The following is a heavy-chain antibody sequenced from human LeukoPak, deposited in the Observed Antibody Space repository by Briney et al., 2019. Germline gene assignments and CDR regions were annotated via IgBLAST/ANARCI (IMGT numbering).Heavy chain of an antibody. Sequence: SETLSLTCAVYGGFFSGYYWSWIRQPPGKGLEWIGEINHSGSTNYNPSLKSRVIISVDTSKNQFSLKLSSVTAADTAVYYCASEPHSRGVLGLWGQGTLVTVSS. J-gene: IGHJ4*02. CDR1: GGFFSGYY. D-gene: IGHD3-16*01. V-gene: IGHV4-34*01. CDR2: INHSGST. CDR3: ASEPHSRGVLGL.